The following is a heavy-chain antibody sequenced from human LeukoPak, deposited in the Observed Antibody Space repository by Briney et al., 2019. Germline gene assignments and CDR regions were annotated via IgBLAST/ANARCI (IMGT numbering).Heavy chain of an antibody. CDR2: MNPNSGNT. Sequence: ASVTVSCKASGYTFTSYDINWVRQATGQGLEWMGWMNPNSGNTGYAQKFQGRVTMTRNTSISTAYMELSSLRSEDTAVYYCARVADPPHQYGMDVWGQGTTVTVSS. V-gene: IGHV1-8*01. J-gene: IGHJ6*02. CDR3: ARVADPPHQYGMDV. CDR1: GYTFTSYD. D-gene: IGHD6-25*01.